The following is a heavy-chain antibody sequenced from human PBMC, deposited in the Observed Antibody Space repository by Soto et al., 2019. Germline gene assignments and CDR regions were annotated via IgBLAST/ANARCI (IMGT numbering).Heavy chain of an antibody. D-gene: IGHD3-22*01. J-gene: IGHJ5*02. CDR1: GYIFTAYS. V-gene: IGHV1-46*01. Sequence: QVQLVQSGAEVKKPGASVKVSCKTSGYIFTAYSMHWVRQAPGQGLEWMGVVNPSGGSAHYAQSFEGRVTLTRDTSTSTFYMELSRLRSDDTAVYYCARGAFDRSGNYLAGWFDPWGQGTLVTVSS. CDR2: VNPSGGSA. CDR3: ARGAFDRSGNYLAGWFDP.